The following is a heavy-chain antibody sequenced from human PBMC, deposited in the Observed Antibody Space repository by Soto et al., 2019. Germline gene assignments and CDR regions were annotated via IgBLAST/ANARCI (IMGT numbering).Heavy chain of an antibody. J-gene: IGHJ5*02. CDR1: GGTFSSYA. Sequence: QVQLVQSGAEVKKPGSSVKVSCKASGGTFSSYAISWVRQAPGQGLEWMGGIIPIFGTANYAQKFQGRVTITADESTSTAYMELSSLRSEDTAVYYCATTRERSLRFLESYLGWFDPWGQGTLVTVSS. CDR2: IIPIFGTA. D-gene: IGHD3-3*01. CDR3: ATTRERSLRFLESYLGWFDP. V-gene: IGHV1-69*12.